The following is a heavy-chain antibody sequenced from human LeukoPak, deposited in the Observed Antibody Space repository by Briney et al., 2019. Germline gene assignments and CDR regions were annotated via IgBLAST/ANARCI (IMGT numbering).Heavy chain of an antibody. CDR3: VRDVGAVRGEVYFDY. Sequence: GGSLRLSCAASGFTFSSYGMSWVRLSPGKGLEWVSSITGSGPYMLYADSVKHRFTISRDNTKNLLYLEMNSLRAEDVAMYFCVRDVGAVRGEVYFDYWGQGTLVTVSS. CDR1: GFTFSSYG. J-gene: IGHJ4*02. CDR2: ITGSGPYM. V-gene: IGHV3-21*06. D-gene: IGHD3-10*01.